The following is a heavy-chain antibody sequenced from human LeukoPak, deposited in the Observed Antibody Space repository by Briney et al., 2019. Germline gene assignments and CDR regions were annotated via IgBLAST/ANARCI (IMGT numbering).Heavy chain of an antibody. J-gene: IGHJ4*02. CDR1: GDSVSGSPAV. CDR2: TYYSSMLYI. CDR3: ARGAVRGGTNFDY. D-gene: IGHD3-10*01. Sequence: SQTLSRTSAISGDSVSGSPAVWTWNRQSPSGVLAWLGRTYYSSMLYIDYAVSVKGRITVTPDTAKNQFSLQLNSVTPEARAVYYCARGAVRGGTNFDYWGQGTLVTVSS. V-gene: IGHV6-1*01.